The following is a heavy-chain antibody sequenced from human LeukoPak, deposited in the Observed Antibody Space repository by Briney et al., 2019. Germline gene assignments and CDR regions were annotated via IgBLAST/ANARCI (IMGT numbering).Heavy chain of an antibody. V-gene: IGHV3-7*04. CDR2: IKQDGSEK. Sequence: GGSLGLSCAASGFTFSSYWMSWVRQAPGKGLEWVANIKQDGSEKYYVDSVRGRFTISRDNAHNSLHLQMNSLRAEDTAVYFCARDRGSGWFPYWGQGTLVTVSS. CDR1: GFTFSSYW. J-gene: IGHJ4*02. D-gene: IGHD6-19*01. CDR3: ARDRGSGWFPY.